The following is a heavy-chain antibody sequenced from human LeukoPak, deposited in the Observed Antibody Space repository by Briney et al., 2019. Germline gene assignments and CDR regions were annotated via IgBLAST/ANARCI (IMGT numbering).Heavy chain of an antibody. Sequence: SVKVSCKASGGTFSSYAITWVRQAPGQGLEWMGGIIPIFGTANYAQKFQGRVTITTDESTSTAYMELSSLRSEDTAVYYCAQARQYNWNDKENNWFDPWGQGTLVTVSS. CDR1: GGTFSSYA. CDR2: IIPIFGTA. J-gene: IGHJ5*02. D-gene: IGHD1-1*01. CDR3: AQARQYNWNDKENNWFDP. V-gene: IGHV1-69*05.